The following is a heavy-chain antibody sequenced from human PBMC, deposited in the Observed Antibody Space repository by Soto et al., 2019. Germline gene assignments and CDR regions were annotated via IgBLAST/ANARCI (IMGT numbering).Heavy chain of an antibody. V-gene: IGHV1-18*01. CDR2: ISAYNGNT. D-gene: IGHD2-8*01. CDR1: GYTFTSYG. J-gene: IGHJ4*02. Sequence: ASVKISCKASGYTFTSYGISWVRQAPGQGFEWMGWISAYNGNTNYAQKLQGRVTMTTDTSTSTAYMELRSLRSDDTAVYYCARDSAYCTNGVCYLAFDYWGQGTLVTVS. CDR3: ARDSAYCTNGVCYLAFDY.